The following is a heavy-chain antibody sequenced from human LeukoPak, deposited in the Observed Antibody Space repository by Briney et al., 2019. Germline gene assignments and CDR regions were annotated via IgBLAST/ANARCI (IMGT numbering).Heavy chain of an antibody. D-gene: IGHD6-19*01. V-gene: IGHV4-59*01. J-gene: IGHJ4*02. CDR3: ARGAVAYYYFDN. CDR1: GGSISSYY. Sequence: SETLSLTCTVSGGSISSYYWSWIRQPPGKGLEWIGYMYYSGSTNYNPSLKSRVTISVDTSKNQFSLKLSSVTAADAAVYYCARGAVAYYYFDNWGQGTLVTVSS. CDR2: MYYSGST.